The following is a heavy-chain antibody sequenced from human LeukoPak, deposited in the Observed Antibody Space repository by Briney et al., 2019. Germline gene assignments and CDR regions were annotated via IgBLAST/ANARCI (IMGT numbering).Heavy chain of an antibody. CDR1: GGSISSGSYY. J-gene: IGHJ6*02. V-gene: IGHV4-61*02. Sequence: PSQTLSLTCTVSGGSISSGSYYWSWIRQPAGKGLEWIGRIYTSGSTNYNPSLKSRVTISVDTSKNQFSLKLSSVTAADTAAYYCAREASGYDYGYYYYYGMDVWGQGTTVTVSS. D-gene: IGHD5-12*01. CDR2: IYTSGST. CDR3: AREASGYDYGYYYYYGMDV.